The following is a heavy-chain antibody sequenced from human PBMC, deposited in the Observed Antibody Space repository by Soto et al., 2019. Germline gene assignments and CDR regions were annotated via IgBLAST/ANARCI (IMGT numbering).Heavy chain of an antibody. CDR3: ARGGGVGVAGSAAFDM. J-gene: IGHJ3*02. Sequence: QLHLVQSGAVVKKPGASVTVSCSASGYPVTAYYMHWVRQAPGRGLEWMGGINPATGASKYTQTFQGRATMSRDTPTGTVFMELSGLTSEDTAVFSFARGGGVGVAGSAAFDMWGQGTLVTVSS. CDR2: INPATGAS. D-gene: IGHD3-3*01. V-gene: IGHV1-2*02. CDR1: GYPVTAYY.